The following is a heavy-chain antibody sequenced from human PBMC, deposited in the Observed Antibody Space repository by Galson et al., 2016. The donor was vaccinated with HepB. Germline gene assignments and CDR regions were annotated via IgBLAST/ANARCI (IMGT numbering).Heavy chain of an antibody. CDR2: ISYNSGDET. CDR1: GFTFRDFA. J-gene: IGHJ4*02. V-gene: IGHV3-23*01. Sequence: SLRLSCAASGFTFRDFAMTWVRQTPGKGLEWVSAISYNSGDETYFADSVRGRFTISRDNSKDTLYLQTNSLRVEDTAVYFCAKVPYGDYASAFDSWGQGTLVTVSS. D-gene: IGHD4-17*01. CDR3: AKVPYGDYASAFDS.